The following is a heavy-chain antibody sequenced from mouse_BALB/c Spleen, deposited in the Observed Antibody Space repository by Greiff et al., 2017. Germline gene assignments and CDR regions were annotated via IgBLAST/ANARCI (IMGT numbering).Heavy chain of an antibody. CDR1: GFTFSSFG. V-gene: IGHV5-17*02. J-gene: IGHJ2*01. CDR3: ARSGTADYFDY. D-gene: IGHD4-1*01. CDR2: ISSGSSTI. Sequence: EVQRVESGGGLVQPGGSRKLSCAASGFTFSSFGMHWVRQAPEKGLEWVAYISSGSSTIYYADTVKGRFTISRDNPKNTLFLQMTSLRSEDTAMYYCARSGTADYFDYWGQGTTLTVSS.